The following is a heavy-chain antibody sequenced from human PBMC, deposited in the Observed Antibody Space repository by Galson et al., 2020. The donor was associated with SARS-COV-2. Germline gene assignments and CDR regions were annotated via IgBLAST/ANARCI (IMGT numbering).Heavy chain of an antibody. J-gene: IGHJ6*02. CDR1: GFTFSSYA. CDR2: IFGSGGST. CDR3: ARDPYLVIEPASITTDYYYYGMDV. D-gene: IGHD2-2*01. V-gene: IGHV3-23*01. Sequence: GGSLRLSCAASGFTFSSYAMSWVRQAPGKGLEWVSAIFGSGGSTYYADSVKGRFTISRDNSKITLNLEMNRLRAEDTAVYYCARDPYLVIEPASITTDYYYYGMDVWGQGTTVTVSS.